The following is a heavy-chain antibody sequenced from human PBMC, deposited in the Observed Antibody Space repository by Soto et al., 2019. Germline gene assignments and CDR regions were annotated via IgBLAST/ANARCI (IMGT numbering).Heavy chain of an antibody. Sequence: SETLSLTCTVSGGSISSGGYYWSWICQHPGKGLEWIGYIYYSGSTYYNPSLKSRVTISVDTSKNQFSLKLSSVTAADTAVYYCAVTFGDVIYFDYWGQGTLVTVSS. CDR1: GGSISSGGYY. D-gene: IGHD3-16*01. CDR2: IYYSGST. V-gene: IGHV4-31*03. J-gene: IGHJ4*02. CDR3: AVTFGDVIYFDY.